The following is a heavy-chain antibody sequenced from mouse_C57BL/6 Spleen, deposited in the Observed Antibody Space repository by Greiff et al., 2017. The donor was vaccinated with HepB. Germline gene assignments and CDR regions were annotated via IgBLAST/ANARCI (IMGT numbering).Heavy chain of an antibody. CDR2: IYPGDGDT. Sequence: VKLQESGPELVKPGASVKISCKASGYAFSSSWMNWVKQRPGKGLEWIGRIYPGDGDTNYNGKFKGKATLTADKSSSTAYMQLSSLTSEDSAVYFCARGGIYYDYGFDYWGQGTTLTVSS. CDR1: GYAFSSSW. CDR3: ARGGIYYDYGFDY. D-gene: IGHD2-4*01. J-gene: IGHJ2*01. V-gene: IGHV1-82*01.